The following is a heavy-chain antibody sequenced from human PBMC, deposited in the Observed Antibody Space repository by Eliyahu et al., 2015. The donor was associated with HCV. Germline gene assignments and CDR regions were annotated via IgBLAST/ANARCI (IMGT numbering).Heavy chain of an antibody. J-gene: IGHJ1*01. Sequence: EVHLVESGGGLVKPGGSLRLSCVASGFIFXNAWMSWVRQAPGKGLEWVGRIKSKSDGGTTDYAAPVKGRFTISRDDSKNTLYLQMNSLKTEDTAVYYCTTEAYNYGSCQYWGQGTLVNVSS. CDR1: GFIFXNAW. CDR3: TTEAYNYGSCQY. D-gene: IGHD5-18*01. CDR2: IKSKSDGGTT. V-gene: IGHV3-15*05.